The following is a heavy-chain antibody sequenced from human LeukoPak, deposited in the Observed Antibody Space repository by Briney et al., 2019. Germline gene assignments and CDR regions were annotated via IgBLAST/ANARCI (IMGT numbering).Heavy chain of an antibody. Sequence: SETLPLTCTVSGGSISSYYWSWIRQPPGKGLEWIASIFYTGSSSYNPSLKTRVTISVDTSKNQLFLKLSSVTAADTAVYYCARQMAVAGDFDYWGQGTLVTVSS. CDR1: GGSISSYY. CDR2: IFYTGSS. D-gene: IGHD6-19*01. V-gene: IGHV4-59*08. J-gene: IGHJ4*02. CDR3: ARQMAVAGDFDY.